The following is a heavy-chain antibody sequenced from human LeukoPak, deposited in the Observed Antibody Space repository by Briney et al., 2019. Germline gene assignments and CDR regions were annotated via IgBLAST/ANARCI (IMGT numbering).Heavy chain of an antibody. Sequence: SQTLSLTCTVSGGSVSSADYYWSWIRQPPGKGLEWIGYIYYSGTTYYNPSLKSRVTISVDTSKNQFSLKLSSVTAADTAVYYCARGYYGSGIDYWGQGTLVTVSS. CDR1: GGSVSSADYY. J-gene: IGHJ4*02. CDR3: ARGYYGSGIDY. D-gene: IGHD3-10*01. V-gene: IGHV4-30-4*01. CDR2: IYYSGTT.